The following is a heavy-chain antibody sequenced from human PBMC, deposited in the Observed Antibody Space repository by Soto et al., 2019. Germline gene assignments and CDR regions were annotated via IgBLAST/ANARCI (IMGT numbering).Heavy chain of an antibody. CDR2: IYYSGST. CDR1: GGSISSSSYY. D-gene: IGHD1-1*01. Sequence: SETLSLTCTVSGGSISSSSYYWGWIRQPPGKGLEWIGSIYYSGSTYYNPSLKSRVTISVDTSKNQFSLKLSSVTAADTAVYYCARPRNLLTTGTTGYWFDPWGQGTLVTVSS. J-gene: IGHJ5*02. V-gene: IGHV4-39*01. CDR3: ARPRNLLTTGTTGYWFDP.